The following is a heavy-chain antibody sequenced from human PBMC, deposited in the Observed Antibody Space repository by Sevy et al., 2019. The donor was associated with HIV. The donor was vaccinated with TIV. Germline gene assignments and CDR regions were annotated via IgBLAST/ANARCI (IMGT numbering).Heavy chain of an antibody. J-gene: IGHJ4*02. D-gene: IGHD3-10*01. CDR1: GFTFSNYA. V-gene: IGHV3-23*01. CDR3: ANTPYGSLDLDY. CDR2: ISGSGDDT. Sequence: GGSQRLSCAASGFTFSNYAMSWVRQAPGRGLEWISFISGSGDDTFYTDSVKGRFVVSRDNSNNTLFLQMNALRAEDTATYYCANTPYGSLDLDYWGQGTLVTVSS.